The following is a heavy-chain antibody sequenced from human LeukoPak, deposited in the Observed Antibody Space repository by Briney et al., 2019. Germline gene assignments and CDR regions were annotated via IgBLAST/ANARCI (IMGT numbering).Heavy chain of an antibody. Sequence: GGSLRLSCAASGFTFSSYGMHWVRQAPGKGLEWVAFIRYDGSNKYYADSVKGRFTISRDNAKNSLYLQMNSLRAEDTAVYYCARADDSSGYYMDVWGKGTTVTISS. V-gene: IGHV3-30*02. CDR3: ARADDSSGYYMDV. D-gene: IGHD3-22*01. J-gene: IGHJ6*03. CDR2: IRYDGSNK. CDR1: GFTFSSYG.